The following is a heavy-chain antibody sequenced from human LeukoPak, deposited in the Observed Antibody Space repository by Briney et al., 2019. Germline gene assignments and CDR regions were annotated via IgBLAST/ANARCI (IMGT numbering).Heavy chain of an antibody. CDR3: ARVSITSVYYFDY. D-gene: IGHD2/OR15-2a*01. V-gene: IGHV3-53*01. Sequence: GGSLRLSCAASGFTVSSNYMSWVRQAPGKGLEWVSVIYSGGSTYYADSVKGRFTISRDNSKNTLYLQMNSLRAEDTAVYYCARVSITSVYYFDYWGQGTLVTVSS. CDR2: IYSGGST. J-gene: IGHJ4*02. CDR1: GFTVSSNY.